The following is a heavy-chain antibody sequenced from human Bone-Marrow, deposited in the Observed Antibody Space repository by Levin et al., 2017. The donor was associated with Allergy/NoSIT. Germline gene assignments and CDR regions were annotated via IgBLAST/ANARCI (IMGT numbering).Heavy chain of an antibody. CDR2: LNPNTGGT. CDR3: ARETIAAPPYNWFDT. CDR1: GFTFTIYD. V-gene: IGHV1-2*06. Sequence: ASVKVSCKASGFTFTIYDIHWVRQAPGQGLEWVERLNPNTGGTDSAQKFLGRVTMTRDTSTTTAFMELTRLRPDDTAIYYCARETIAAPPYNWFDTWGQGAQGTVAS. D-gene: IGHD6-13*01. J-gene: IGHJ5*02.